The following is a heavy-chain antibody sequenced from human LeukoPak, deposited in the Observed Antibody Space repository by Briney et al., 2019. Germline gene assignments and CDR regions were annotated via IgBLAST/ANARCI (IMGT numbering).Heavy chain of an antibody. CDR2: MNPNSGNT. V-gene: IGHV1-8*03. Sequence: ASVKVSCKASGYTFTSYDINWVRQATGQGLEWMGWMNPNSGNTGYAQKFQGRVTITRNTSIVTAYMELSSLRSEDTAVYYCARENYCSSTSCLDYWGQGTLVTVSS. J-gene: IGHJ4*02. D-gene: IGHD2-2*01. CDR3: ARENYCSSTSCLDY. CDR1: GYTFTSYD.